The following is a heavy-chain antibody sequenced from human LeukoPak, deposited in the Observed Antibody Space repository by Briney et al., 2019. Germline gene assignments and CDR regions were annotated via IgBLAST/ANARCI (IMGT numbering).Heavy chain of an antibody. CDR2: IKSITHGGTT. V-gene: IGHV3-15*01. Sequence: PGGSLRLSCAASGFSFSNARMSWARQAPGKGLEWVGRIKSITHGGTTDYAAPVKGRFIISRDDSKNTLYLQMNSLETEDTAVYYCTTGLCSGRNCYSLGYWGQGTLVTVSS. CDR3: TTGLCSGRNCYSLGY. CDR1: GFSFSNAR. J-gene: IGHJ4*02. D-gene: IGHD2-15*01.